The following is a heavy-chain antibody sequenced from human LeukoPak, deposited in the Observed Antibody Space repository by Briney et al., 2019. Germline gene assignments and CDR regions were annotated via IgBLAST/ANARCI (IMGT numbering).Heavy chain of an antibody. D-gene: IGHD5-18*01. Sequence: GGSLRLSCAASGFTFSSYGMHWVRQAPGKGLEWVAFIRYDGSNKYYADSVKGRFTISRDNSKNTLYLQMNSLKAEDTAVYYCAKRGTVHVVDTAMAGGLSFDYWGQGTLVTVSS. CDR1: GFTFSSYG. V-gene: IGHV3-30*02. CDR2: IRYDGSNK. J-gene: IGHJ4*02. CDR3: AKRGTVHVVDTAMAGGLSFDY.